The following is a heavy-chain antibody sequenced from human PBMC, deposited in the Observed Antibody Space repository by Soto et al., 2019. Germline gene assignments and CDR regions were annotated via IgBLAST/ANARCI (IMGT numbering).Heavy chain of an antibody. CDR1: GFTVSSNY. J-gene: IGHJ4*02. CDR2: IYSGGST. Sequence: PGGSLRLSCAASGFTVSSNYMSWVRQAPGKGLEWVSVIYSGGSTYYADSVKSRFTISRDNSKNTLYLQMNSLRAEDTAVYYCAGAVAGPRLFAYWGQGTLVTVSS. CDR3: AGAVAGPRLFAY. V-gene: IGHV3-53*01. D-gene: IGHD6-19*01.